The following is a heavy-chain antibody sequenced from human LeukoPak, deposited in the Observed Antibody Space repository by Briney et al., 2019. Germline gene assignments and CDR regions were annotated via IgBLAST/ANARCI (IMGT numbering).Heavy chain of an antibody. CDR1: GFTFSTYG. Sequence: PGGSLRLSCAASGFTFSTYGMHWVRQAPGKGLEWVAVISYDGDNKYFADSVKGRFTISRDNSKNTLYLQMNSLRAEDTAVCYCAKDRLLLARGVIDAFDIWGQGTMVTVSS. V-gene: IGHV3-30*18. J-gene: IGHJ3*02. CDR2: ISYDGDNK. D-gene: IGHD3-10*01. CDR3: AKDRLLLARGVIDAFDI.